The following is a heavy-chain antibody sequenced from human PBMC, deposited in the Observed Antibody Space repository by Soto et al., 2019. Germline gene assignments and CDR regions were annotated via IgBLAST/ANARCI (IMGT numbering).Heavy chain of an antibody. CDR1: GFTFSNAW. J-gene: IGHJ1*01. D-gene: IGHD6-19*01. V-gene: IGHV3-15*01. Sequence: PGGSLRLSCAASGFTFSNAWMSWVRQAPGKGLEWVGRIKSKTDGGTTDYAAPVKGRFTISRDDSKNTLYLQMNSLKTEDTAVYYCTTGSGWYFEYFQHWGQGTLVTVSS. CDR3: TTGSGWYFEYFQH. CDR2: IKSKTDGGTT.